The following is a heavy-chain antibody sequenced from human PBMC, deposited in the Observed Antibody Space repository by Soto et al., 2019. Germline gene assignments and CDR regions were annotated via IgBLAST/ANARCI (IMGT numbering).Heavy chain of an antibody. Sequence: QVQLVQSGAEVKKPGASVKVSCKASGYTFTSYYMHWVRQAPGQGLEWMGIINPSGGSTSYAQKFQGRVTMTRDTSTSTVYMELSSLRSEDTAVYYCARDVHIVVVTAIRALGYWGQGTLVTVSS. CDR1: GYTFTSYY. J-gene: IGHJ4*02. V-gene: IGHV1-46*01. CDR3: ARDVHIVVVTAIRALGY. D-gene: IGHD2-21*02. CDR2: INPSGGST.